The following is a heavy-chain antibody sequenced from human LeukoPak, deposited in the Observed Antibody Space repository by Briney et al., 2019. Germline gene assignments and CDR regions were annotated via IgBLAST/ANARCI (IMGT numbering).Heavy chain of an antibody. CDR3: ARDEVRFPRVFQH. V-gene: IGHV4-59*01. CDR1: GASIRSYY. J-gene: IGHJ1*01. D-gene: IGHD3-10*01. Sequence: PSETLSLTCTVSGASIRSYYWSWLRQPPGRGLEWNGYIHFSGNTNYNPSLKRRVTMSVDTSKNQFSLKLSSVTAADTAVYYCARDEVRFPRVFQHWGQGTLVTVSS. CDR2: IHFSGNT.